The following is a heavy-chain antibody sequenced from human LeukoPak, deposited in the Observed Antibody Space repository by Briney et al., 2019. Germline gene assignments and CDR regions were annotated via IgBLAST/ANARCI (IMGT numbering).Heavy chain of an antibody. J-gene: IGHJ4*02. CDR2: ISGSGDST. D-gene: IGHD3-22*01. CDR3: AKSRAIVVVITGTPFDY. V-gene: IGHV3-23*01. Sequence: GGSLRLSCAASGFTFSSYAMSWVRQAPGKGLEWVSAISGSGDSTYYADSVKGRFTISRDNSKNTLYLQMNSLRAEDTAVYYCAKSRAIVVVITGTPFDYWGQGTLVTVSS. CDR1: GFTFSSYA.